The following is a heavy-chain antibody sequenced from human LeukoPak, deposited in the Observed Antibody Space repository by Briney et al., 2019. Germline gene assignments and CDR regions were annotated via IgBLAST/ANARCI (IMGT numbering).Heavy chain of an antibody. CDR1: GGSISSYY. J-gene: IGHJ5*02. V-gene: IGHV4-59*08. CDR3: ARHPTAENWFDP. Sequence: PSETLSLTCTVSGGSISSYYWSWIRQPPGKGREWVGYIYYSGSTNYNPSLKSRVTISVDTSKNQFSLKLSSVTAADTAVYYCARHPTAENWFDPWGQGTLVTVSS. CDR2: IYYSGST.